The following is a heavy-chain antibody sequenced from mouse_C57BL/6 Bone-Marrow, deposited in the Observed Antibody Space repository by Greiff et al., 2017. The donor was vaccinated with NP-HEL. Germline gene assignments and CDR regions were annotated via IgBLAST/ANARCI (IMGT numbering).Heavy chain of an antibody. CDR2: ISSGGSYT. CDR3: AIRSIDGLFDY. J-gene: IGHJ2*01. Sequence: EVKLMESGGDLVKPGGSLKLSCAASGFTFSSYGMSWVRQTPDKRLEWVATISSGGSYTYYPDSVKGRFTISRDNAKNTLYLQMSSLKSEDTAMYYCAIRSIDGLFDYGGQGTTLTVSS. V-gene: IGHV5-6*02. D-gene: IGHD2-3*01. CDR1: GFTFSSYG.